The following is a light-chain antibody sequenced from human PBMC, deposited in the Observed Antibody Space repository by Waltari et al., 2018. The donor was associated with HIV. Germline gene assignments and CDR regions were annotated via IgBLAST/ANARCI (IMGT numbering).Light chain of an antibody. Sequence: DIVMTQSPDSLAVSLGERATINCKSSQSVLSSSNNKNYLTWYQQKPGQPPKRLLFWASTRQSGVPDRFSGSGSGADFTLTISSLQAEDVAVYYCQQCYSTPYTFGQGTKLEIK. V-gene: IGKV4-1*01. CDR1: QSVLSSSNNKNY. CDR2: WAS. J-gene: IGKJ2*01. CDR3: QQCYSTPYT.